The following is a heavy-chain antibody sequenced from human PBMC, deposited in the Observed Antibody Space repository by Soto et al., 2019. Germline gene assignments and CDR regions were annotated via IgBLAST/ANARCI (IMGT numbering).Heavy chain of an antibody. CDR2: MNPNSGNT. Sequence: GASVKVSCKASGYTFTSYDINWVRQATGQGLEKMGWMNPNSGNTGYAQKFQGRVTMTRDTSTSTVYMELSSLRSEDTAVYYCARGGGYYYRFDYWGQGTLVTVSS. D-gene: IGHD3-22*01. CDR3: ARGGGYYYRFDY. CDR1: GYTFTSYD. V-gene: IGHV1-8*01. J-gene: IGHJ4*02.